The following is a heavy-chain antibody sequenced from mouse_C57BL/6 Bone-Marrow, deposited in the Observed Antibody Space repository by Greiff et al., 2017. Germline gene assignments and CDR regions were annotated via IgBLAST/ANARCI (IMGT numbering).Heavy chain of an antibody. V-gene: IGHV1-55*01. CDR3: ARPYYSNYWYFDV. J-gene: IGHJ1*03. CDR2: IYPGSGST. D-gene: IGHD2-5*01. Sequence: QVQLQQPGAELVKPGASVKMSCKASGYTFTSYWITWVKQRPGQGLEWIGDIYPGSGSTNYNEKFKSKATLTVDPSSSTAYMQLSSLTSEDSAVYDCARPYYSNYWYFDVWGTGTTVTVSS. CDR1: GYTFTSYW.